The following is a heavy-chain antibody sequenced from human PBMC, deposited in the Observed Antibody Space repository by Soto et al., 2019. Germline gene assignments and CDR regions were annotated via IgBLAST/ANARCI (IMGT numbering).Heavy chain of an antibody. CDR3: ARSPGYAYDSPIRENFFDY. CDR1: GYIFRTSW. D-gene: IGHD5-18*01. CDR2: IYPGESDT. Sequence: PGESLKISCKGSGYIFRTSWIGWVRQMPGKGLEWMGGIYPGESDTKYSPSFEGQIIMSVDMPISPAYLQLNSMTASDTATYSCARSPGYAYDSPIRENFFDYWGQGTLVTASS. J-gene: IGHJ4*02. V-gene: IGHV5-51*01.